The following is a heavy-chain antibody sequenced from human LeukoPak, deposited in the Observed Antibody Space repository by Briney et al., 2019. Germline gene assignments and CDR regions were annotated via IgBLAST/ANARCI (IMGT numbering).Heavy chain of an antibody. CDR1: GFTFSSYG. J-gene: IGHJ6*03. D-gene: IGHD6-19*01. CDR2: ISGSGGST. Sequence: PGGSLRLSCVASGFTFSSYGMSWVRQAPGKGLEWVSVISGSGGSTYYADSVKGRFTISRDNSKNTLYLQMNSLRAEDTAVYYCAKGGLAVAVVYYYYYMDVWGKGTTVTISS. CDR3: AKGGLAVAVVYYYYYMDV. V-gene: IGHV3-23*01.